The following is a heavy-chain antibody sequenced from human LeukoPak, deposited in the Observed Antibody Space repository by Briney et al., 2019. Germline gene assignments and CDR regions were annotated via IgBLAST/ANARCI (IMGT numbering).Heavy chain of an antibody. CDR3: AKEYGYTYGEFDY. CDR1: GFTFSSYE. Sequence: PGGSLRLSCAASGFTFSSYEMNWVRQAPGKGLEWVSVTYSGGTTYYADSVKGRFTIPRDNSKNTLYLQMNSLRAEDTAVYYCAKEYGYTYGEFDYWGQGTLVTVSS. D-gene: IGHD5-18*01. J-gene: IGHJ4*02. V-gene: IGHV3-53*01. CDR2: TYSGGTT.